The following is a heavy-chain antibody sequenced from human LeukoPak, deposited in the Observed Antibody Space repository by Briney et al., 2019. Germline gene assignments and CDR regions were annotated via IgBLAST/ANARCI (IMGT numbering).Heavy chain of an antibody. V-gene: IGHV3-7*01. J-gene: IGHJ4*02. D-gene: IGHD5-24*01. CDR2: IKQDGSEK. CDR1: GFTFSTYT. CDR3: ARSLGRLQSPVFDY. Sequence: GGSLRLSCAASGFTFSTYTMNWVRQAPGKGLEWVANIKQDGSEKYYVDFVKGRFTISRDNVKNSLYLQMNSLRAEDTAVYYCARSLGRLQSPVFDYWGQGTLVTVSS.